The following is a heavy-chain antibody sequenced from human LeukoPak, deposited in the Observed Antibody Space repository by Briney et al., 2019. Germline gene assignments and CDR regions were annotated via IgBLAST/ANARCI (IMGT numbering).Heavy chain of an antibody. J-gene: IGHJ3*02. CDR3: ARVLWFGQVLEGAFDI. CDR2: IYSGGST. Sequence: PGGSLRLSCAASGFTISSIYMSWVRQAPGKGLEWVSVIYSGGSTYYADSVKGRFTISRDNSKNTLYLQMNSLRAEDTAVYYCARVLWFGQVLEGAFDIWGQGTMVTVSS. CDR1: GFTISSIY. D-gene: IGHD3-10*01. V-gene: IGHV3-53*01.